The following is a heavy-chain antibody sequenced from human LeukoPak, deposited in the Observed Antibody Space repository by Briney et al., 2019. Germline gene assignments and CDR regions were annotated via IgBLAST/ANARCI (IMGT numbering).Heavy chain of an antibody. D-gene: IGHD3-3*02. J-gene: IGHJ5*02. CDR2: ISSSSSYI. CDR3: ARLNVLAAGPNWFDP. V-gene: IGHV3-21*01. CDR1: GFTFSSHS. Sequence: SGGSLRLSCAASGFTFSSHSMNWVRQAPGKGLEWVSSISSSSSYIYYADSVKGRFTFSRDNAKNSLYLQMNSLRDEDTAVYYCARLNVLAAGPNWFDPWGQGTLVTVSS.